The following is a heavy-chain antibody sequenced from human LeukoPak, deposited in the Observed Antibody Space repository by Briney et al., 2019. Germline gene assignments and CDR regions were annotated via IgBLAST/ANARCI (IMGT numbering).Heavy chain of an antibody. CDR3: AKRYCSSTSCYVDY. CDR1: GFTFSNYA. D-gene: IGHD2-2*01. Sequence: GGSLRLSCAASGFTFSNYAMSWVRQAPGKGLEWVSAISGSGGSTYYADSVKGRFTISRDNSKNTLYLQMNSLRAEDTAVYYCAKRYCSSTSCYVDYWGQGTLVTVSS. V-gene: IGHV3-23*01. J-gene: IGHJ4*02. CDR2: ISGSGGST.